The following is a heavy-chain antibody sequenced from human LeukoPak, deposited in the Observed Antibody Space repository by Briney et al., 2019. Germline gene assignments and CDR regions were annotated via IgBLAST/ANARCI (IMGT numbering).Heavy chain of an antibody. CDR1: GGSISSGGYY. J-gene: IGHJ3*02. D-gene: IGHD3-22*01. CDR3: AGDNRDDYYDSSGFFGAFDI. Sequence: SQTLSLTCTVSGGSISSGGYYWNWIRQHPGKGLEWIGYIYYSGITYYNPSLRSRLTISVDTSKNQFPLKLSSVTAADTAVYYCAGDNRDDYYDSSGFFGAFDIWGQGSMVTVSS. CDR2: IYYSGIT. V-gene: IGHV4-31*03.